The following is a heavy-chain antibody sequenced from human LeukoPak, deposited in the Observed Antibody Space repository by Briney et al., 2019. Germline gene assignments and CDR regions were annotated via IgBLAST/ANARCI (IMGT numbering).Heavy chain of an antibody. V-gene: IGHV3-7*01. CDR3: AREMGGAFDI. CDR1: GFSFRDFW. J-gene: IGHJ3*02. CDR2: INQGGSLN. D-gene: IGHD1-26*01. Sequence: GGSLRLSCAASGFSFRDFWMSWVRQSPGKGLEWVASINQGGSLNYYVDSVKGRFTISRDNAKNSLYLQMNSLRAEDTAVYYCAREMGGAFDIWGQGTMVTVSS.